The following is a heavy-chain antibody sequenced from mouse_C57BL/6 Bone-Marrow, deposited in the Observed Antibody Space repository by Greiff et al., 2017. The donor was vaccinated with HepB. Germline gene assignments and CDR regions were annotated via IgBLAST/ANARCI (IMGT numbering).Heavy chain of an antibody. CDR2: IDTSDSYT. J-gene: IGHJ4*01. CDR3: ARWGYYGSSYDYYAMDY. CDR1: GYTFTSYW. V-gene: IGHV1-69*01. Sequence: QVQLQQPGAELVMPGASVKLSCKASGYTFTSYWMHWVKQRPGQGLEWIGEIDTSDSYTNYNQKFKGKSTLTVDKSSRTAYMQLSSLTSEDSAVYYCARWGYYGSSYDYYAMDYWGQGTSVTVSS. D-gene: IGHD1-1*01.